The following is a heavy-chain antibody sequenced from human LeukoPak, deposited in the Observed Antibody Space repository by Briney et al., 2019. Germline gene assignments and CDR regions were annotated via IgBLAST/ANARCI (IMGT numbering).Heavy chain of an antibody. J-gene: IGHJ4*02. CDR1: GFTFSDHY. V-gene: IGHV3-23*01. CDR2: ISGSGGST. D-gene: IGHD1-20*01. Sequence: GGSLRLSCAASGFTFSDHYMDWVRQAPGKGLEWVSAISGSGGSTYYADSVKGRFTISRDNSKNTLYLQMNSLRAEDTAVYYCAKGGYNWNYFDYWSQGTLVTVSS. CDR3: AKGGYNWNYFDY.